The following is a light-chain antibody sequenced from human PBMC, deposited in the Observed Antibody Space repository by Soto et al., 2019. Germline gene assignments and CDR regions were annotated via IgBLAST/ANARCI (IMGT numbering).Light chain of an antibody. Sequence: DIAMTQSPLSLPVTPGEPASISCRSSQSLLHSNGYNYLDWYLQKPGQSPQLLIFLGSNRASGVPDRFSGSGSGTDFTLKITGVEAGDVGVYYCMQGLQTPQTFGQGTKVDIK. CDR2: LGS. CDR1: QSLLHSNGYNY. V-gene: IGKV2-28*01. J-gene: IGKJ1*01. CDR3: MQGLQTPQT.